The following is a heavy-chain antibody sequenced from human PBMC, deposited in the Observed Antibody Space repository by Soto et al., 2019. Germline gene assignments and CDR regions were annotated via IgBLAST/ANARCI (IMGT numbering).Heavy chain of an antibody. D-gene: IGHD3-22*01. Sequence: EVQLVGSGGGLVQPGGPRRLPGEAPGFTFRTIWMSWVRQAPGKGLEWLANIKEDGSEKYYVDSVEGRFTISRDNAKNSLYLQMTSLRAEDTALYYCARGWGYFDSSGFPYLYAMDVWGQGTTVTVSS. CDR3: ARGWGYFDSSGFPYLYAMDV. J-gene: IGHJ6*02. CDR1: GFTFRTIW. CDR2: IKEDGSEK. V-gene: IGHV3-7*01.